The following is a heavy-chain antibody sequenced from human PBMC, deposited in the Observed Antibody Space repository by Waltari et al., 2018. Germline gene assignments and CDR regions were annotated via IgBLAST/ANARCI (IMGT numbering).Heavy chain of an antibody. D-gene: IGHD4-17*01. J-gene: IGHJ4*02. Sequence: EVQLVESGGGLVQPGGSLRLSCIVSGFTLNNCWRSWVRQAPGKGLEWVANIKEDVAEKHYVDSVKGRFTSSGDNAKNSLFLQMNNLRVEDTAVYYCARTYGGGYWGQGTLVTVSS. V-gene: IGHV3-7*01. CDR3: ARTYGGGY. CDR1: GFTLNNCW. CDR2: IKEDVAEK.